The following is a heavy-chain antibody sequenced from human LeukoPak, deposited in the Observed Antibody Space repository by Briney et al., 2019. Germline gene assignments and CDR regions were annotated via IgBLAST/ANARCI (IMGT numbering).Heavy chain of an antibody. V-gene: IGHV4-39*07. J-gene: IGHJ4*02. Sequence: SETLSLTCTVSGGSIGSTSYDWGWIRQPPGKGLEWIGSIYYSGSTNYNPSLKSRVTISVDTSKNQFSLKLSSVTAADTAVYYCARNTGKAVTFDYWGQGTLVTVSS. CDR3: ARNTGKAVTFDY. D-gene: IGHD6-19*01. CDR2: IYYSGST. CDR1: GGSIGSTSYD.